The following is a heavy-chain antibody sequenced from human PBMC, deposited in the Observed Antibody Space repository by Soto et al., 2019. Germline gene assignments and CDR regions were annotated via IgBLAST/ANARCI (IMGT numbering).Heavy chain of an antibody. Sequence: EVQLLESGGGLVQPGGSLRLSCAASGFTFSSYAMSWVRQAPGQGLEWVSAISGSGGSTYYADSVKGRFTISRDNSKNTLYRQMNSLTAEDPAVYYCAKVGRREAGYFDYWGQGALVTVFS. CDR2: ISGSGGST. D-gene: IGHD6-19*01. V-gene: IGHV3-23*01. J-gene: IGHJ4*02. CDR1: GFTFSSYA. CDR3: AKVGRREAGYFDY.